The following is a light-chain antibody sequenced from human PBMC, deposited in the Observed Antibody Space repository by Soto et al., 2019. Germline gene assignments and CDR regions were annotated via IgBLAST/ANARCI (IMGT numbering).Light chain of an antibody. CDR2: SNN. Sequence: QSVLTQPPSASGTPGQRVTISCSGSSSNIGSNTGNWYKQLPGTAPKLLIYSNNQRPSGVPDRFSGSKSGSSASLAISGLQSADEADYDWAAWDDSLNGVVFGGGTTVTVL. CDR3: AAWDDSLNGVV. V-gene: IGLV1-44*01. J-gene: IGLJ2*01. CDR1: SSNIGSNT.